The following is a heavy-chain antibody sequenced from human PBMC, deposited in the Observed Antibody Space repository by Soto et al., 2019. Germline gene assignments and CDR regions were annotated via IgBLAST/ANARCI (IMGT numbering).Heavy chain of an antibody. V-gene: IGHV5-51*01. D-gene: IGHD2-21*01. CDR2: IYPGDSEI. J-gene: IGHJ4*02. CDR3: ARSTAGNSRVPFDF. CDR1: GYSFTTYW. Sequence: GESLKVSCQASGYSFTTYWIAWLRQTPGSGLEWMGIIYPGDSEIKYSPSFDGQVTFSVDKSTSTAYLQWIGLKTSDTGMYFCARSTAGNSRVPFDFWGQGSKVTVSS.